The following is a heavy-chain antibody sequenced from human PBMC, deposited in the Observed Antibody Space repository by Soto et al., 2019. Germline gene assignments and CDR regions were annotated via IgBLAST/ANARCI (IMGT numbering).Heavy chain of an antibody. V-gene: IGHV3-23*01. D-gene: IGHD3-10*01. J-gene: IGHJ4*02. CDR3: AKGWWVGELSAQNHFDY. CDR2: ISGTGSST. CDR1: GFTFRSYA. Sequence: GGSLRLSCAASGFTFRSYAMNWVRQAPGKGLEWVSGISGTGSSTYFADSVKGRFTISRDNSKNTMYLQMNSLRVEDTAIYYCAKGWWVGELSAQNHFDYWGQGTLVTVSS.